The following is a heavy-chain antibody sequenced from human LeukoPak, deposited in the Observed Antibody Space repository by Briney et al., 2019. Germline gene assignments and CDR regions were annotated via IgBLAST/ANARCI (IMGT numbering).Heavy chain of an antibody. V-gene: IGHV3-30*12. CDR1: GFIFNNYG. Sequence: GGSLRLSCAASGFIFNNYGMHWVRQAPGKGLEWVAHMPYGGDNTYYADSVKSRFTVSRDSSTNTVFLQMNTLRVEDTAVYYCARDGSSWNLDYWGQGTLVTVSS. CDR2: MPYGGDNT. J-gene: IGHJ4*02. D-gene: IGHD5-12*01. CDR3: ARDGSSWNLDY.